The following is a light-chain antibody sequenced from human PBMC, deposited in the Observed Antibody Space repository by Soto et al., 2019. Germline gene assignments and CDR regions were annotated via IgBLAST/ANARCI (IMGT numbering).Light chain of an antibody. J-gene: IGKJ1*01. CDR2: WAS. Sequence: DIVMTQSPDSLAVSLGERATINCKSSQSVLYSSNNKNYLAWYQQKPGQPPKLLIYWASTRESGVPDRFSGSGCGTYFTLTFSSLQAEDGAFYYCQQYYSTPQTFGQGTKVEIK. CDR1: QSVLYSSNNKNY. V-gene: IGKV4-1*01. CDR3: QQYYSTPQT.